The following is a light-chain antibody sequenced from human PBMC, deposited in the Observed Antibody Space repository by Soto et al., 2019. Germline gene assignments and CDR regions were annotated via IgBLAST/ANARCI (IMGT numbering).Light chain of an antibody. CDR2: EVS. V-gene: IGLV2-14*01. CDR3: QSYDSSLSV. J-gene: IGLJ1*01. CDR1: SSDVGGYNY. Sequence: QSALTQPASVSGSPGQSITISCTGTSSDVGGYNYVSWYQQHPGKAPKLMIYEVSNRPSGVPDRFSGSKSGTSGSLAITGLQAEDEADYYCQSYDSSLSVFGTGTKLTVL.